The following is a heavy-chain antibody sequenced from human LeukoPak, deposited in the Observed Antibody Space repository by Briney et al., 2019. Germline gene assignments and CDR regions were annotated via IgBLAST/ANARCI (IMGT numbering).Heavy chain of an antibody. J-gene: IGHJ4*02. CDR2: ISSSGSTI. D-gene: IGHD3-9*01. CDR1: GFTFSSYE. CDR3: ASTYYDILTGYHRPYYFDY. Sequence: PGGSLRLSCAASGFTFSSYEMNWVRQAPGKGLEWVSYISSSGSTIYYADSVKGRFTISRGNAKNSLYLQMNSLRAEDTAVYYCASTYYDILTGYHRPYYFDYWGQGTLVTVSS. V-gene: IGHV3-48*03.